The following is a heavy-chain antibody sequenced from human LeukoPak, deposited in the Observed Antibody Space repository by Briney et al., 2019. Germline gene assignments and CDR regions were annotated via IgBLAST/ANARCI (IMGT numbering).Heavy chain of an antibody. J-gene: IGHJ4*02. Sequence: PSETLSLTCTVSGGSISSSSYYWGWIRQPPGKGLEWIGSIYYSGSTYYNPSLKSRVTISVDTSKNQFSLKLSSVTAADTAVYYCARVGATGGIDYWGQGTLVTVSS. CDR2: IYYSGST. D-gene: IGHD1-26*01. V-gene: IGHV4-39*01. CDR3: ARVGATGGIDY. CDR1: GGSISSSSYY.